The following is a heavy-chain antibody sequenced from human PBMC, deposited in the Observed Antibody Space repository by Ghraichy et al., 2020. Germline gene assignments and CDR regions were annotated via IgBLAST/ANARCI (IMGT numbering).Heavy chain of an antibody. J-gene: IGHJ4*02. V-gene: IGHV3-53*04. CDR2: IYSGGST. CDR3: ARAARSGSTSSYFDY. CDR1: GFTVSSNY. Sequence: LSLTCAASGFTVSSNYMSWVRQAPGKGLEWVSVIYSGGSTYYADSVKGRFTISRHNSKNTLYLQMNSLRAEDTAVYYCARAARSGSTSSYFDYWGQGTLVTVSS. D-gene: IGHD3-3*01.